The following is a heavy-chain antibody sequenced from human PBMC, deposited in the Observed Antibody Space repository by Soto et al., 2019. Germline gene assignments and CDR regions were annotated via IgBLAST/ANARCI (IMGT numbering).Heavy chain of an antibody. CDR3: ARGTAAAGSGIGLDY. D-gene: IGHD6-13*01. Sequence: PGGSLRLSCAASGFTFSSYAMHWVRQAPGKGLEWVAVISYDGSNKYYADSVKGRFTISRGNSKNTLYLQMNSLRAEDTAVYYCARGTAAAGSGIGLDYWGQGTLVTVSS. V-gene: IGHV3-30-3*01. CDR1: GFTFSSYA. CDR2: ISYDGSNK. J-gene: IGHJ4*02.